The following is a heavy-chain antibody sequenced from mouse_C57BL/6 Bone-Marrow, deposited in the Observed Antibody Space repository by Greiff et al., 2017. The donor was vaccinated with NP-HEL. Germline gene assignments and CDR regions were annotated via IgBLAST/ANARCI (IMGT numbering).Heavy chain of an antibody. J-gene: IGHJ4*01. CDR3: AKGDY. CDR1: GYTFTSYW. Sequence: QVQLQQPGAELVKPGASVKLSCKASGYTFTSYWMQWVKQRPGQGLEWIGEIDPSDSYTNYNQKFKGKATLTVDTSSSTADMQLSSLTSEDSAVYYWAKGDYWGQGTSVTVSS. CDR2: IDPSDSYT. V-gene: IGHV1-50*01.